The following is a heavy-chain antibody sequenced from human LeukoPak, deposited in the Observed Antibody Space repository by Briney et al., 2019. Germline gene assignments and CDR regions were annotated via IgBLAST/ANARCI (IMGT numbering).Heavy chain of an antibody. D-gene: IGHD2-21*02. CDR3: ARGGFYCGGDCYVDY. V-gene: IGHV4-34*01. Sequence: SETLSLTCAVYGGSFRPYYWSWIRQPPGKGLEWIGEINHSGSTNYNPSLKSRVTISVDTSKDQFSLRLSSVTAADTAVYYCARGGFYCGGDCYVDYWGQGTLVTVSS. J-gene: IGHJ4*02. CDR1: GGSFRPYY. CDR2: INHSGST.